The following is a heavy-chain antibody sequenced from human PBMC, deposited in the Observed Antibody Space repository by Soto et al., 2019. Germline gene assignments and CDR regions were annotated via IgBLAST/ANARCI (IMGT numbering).Heavy chain of an antibody. D-gene: IGHD3-10*01. V-gene: IGHV1-69*06. CDR2: IVPKFTTA. J-gene: IGHJ1*01. CDR3: ARENFTADHFDGAGYWPLHH. Sequence: QVQLVQSGAEVKKPGSSVRVSCKASGGTFSEYGVSWVRQAPGQGLEWMGGIVPKFTTAIYAQKFQGRVTINADRSTNTVYLRLGSLTSEDTAVYFCARENFTADHFDGAGYWPLHHWGQGSLVSVS. CDR1: GGTFSEYG.